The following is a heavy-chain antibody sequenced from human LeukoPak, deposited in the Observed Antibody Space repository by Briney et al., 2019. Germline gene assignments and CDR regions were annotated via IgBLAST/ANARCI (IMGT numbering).Heavy chain of an antibody. D-gene: IGHD3-3*01. CDR1: GFTFSSYA. Sequence: GGSLRLSCAASGFTFSSYAMSWVRQAPGKGLEWVSAISGSGVSTYYADSVKGRFTISRDNSKNTLYLQMNSLRAEDTAVYYCAKRHYDFWSGYQNQMYYFDYWGQGTLVNVSS. CDR3: AKRHYDFWSGYQNQMYYFDY. CDR2: ISGSGVST. V-gene: IGHV3-23*01. J-gene: IGHJ4*02.